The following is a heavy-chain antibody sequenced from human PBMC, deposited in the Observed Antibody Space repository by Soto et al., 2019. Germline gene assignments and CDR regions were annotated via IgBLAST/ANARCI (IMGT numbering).Heavy chain of an antibody. CDR1: GGSFSGYY. V-gene: IGHV4-34*01. CDR2: INHSGST. J-gene: IGHJ4*02. CDR3: ARGTYIVVVPAAIFFDY. D-gene: IGHD2-2*01. Sequence: SETLSLTCAVYGGSFSGYYWSWIRQPPGKGLEWIGEINHSGSTNYNPSLKSRVTISVDTSKNQFSLKLSSVTAADTAVYYCARGTYIVVVPAAIFFDYWGQGTLVTVSS.